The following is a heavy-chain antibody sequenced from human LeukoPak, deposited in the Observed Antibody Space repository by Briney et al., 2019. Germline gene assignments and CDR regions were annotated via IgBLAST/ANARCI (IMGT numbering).Heavy chain of an antibody. J-gene: IGHJ5*02. Sequence: GGSLRLSCAASGFSVSSNYMTWVRQAPGKGLEWVSVIYGGGDTHYADSVRGRFTISRHTSDNTPYLQMNSLRTEDTAVYYCARATVATGTLWFDTWGQGTLVTVSS. CDR2: IYGGGDT. D-gene: IGHD1-1*01. CDR3: ARATVATGTLWFDT. V-gene: IGHV3-53*04. CDR1: GFSVSSNY.